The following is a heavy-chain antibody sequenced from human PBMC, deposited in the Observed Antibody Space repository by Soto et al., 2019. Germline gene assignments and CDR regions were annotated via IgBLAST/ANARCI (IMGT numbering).Heavy chain of an antibody. Sequence: SGFTFNIYALHWVRQAPGKGLEWVAVISFDGTKKYYSDSVKGRFTISRDNLKNTLYLQMNNLRVEDAALYFCAREDDYGYRYINYGLDVWGQGTTVTVSS. D-gene: IGHD4-17*01. V-gene: IGHV3-30-3*01. J-gene: IGHJ6*02. CDR1: GFTFNIYA. CDR3: AREDDYGYRYINYGLDV. CDR2: ISFDGTKK.